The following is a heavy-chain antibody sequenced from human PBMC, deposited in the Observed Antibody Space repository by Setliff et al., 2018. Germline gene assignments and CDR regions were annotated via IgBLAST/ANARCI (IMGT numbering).Heavy chain of an antibody. Sequence: PSETLSLTCAVSGFPISSGYYWGWIRQPPGKGLEWIVNIHHSGKAYYNPSLKSRVTMSVDTSKNHVSLKLSSVTAADTAVYYCARAHTWSLPNDNSGYPGRFDPWGQGTLVTVSS. CDR3: ARAHTWSLPNDNSGYPGRFDP. D-gene: IGHD3-22*01. J-gene: IGHJ5*02. CDR1: GFPISSGYY. V-gene: IGHV4-38-2*01. CDR2: IHHSGKA.